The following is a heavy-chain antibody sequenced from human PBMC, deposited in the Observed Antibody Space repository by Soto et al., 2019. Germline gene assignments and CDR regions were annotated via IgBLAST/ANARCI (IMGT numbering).Heavy chain of an antibody. Sequence: PSETLSLTCTVSGASISSYYWSWIRQSPGKGLEWIGYTHDSGSTNYNPSLKSRVTMSVDTSKNQFSLKLSSVTAADTAVYYCARHSYCSSICWFDPWGQGTLVTVSS. J-gene: IGHJ5*02. V-gene: IGHV4-59*08. CDR3: ARHSYCSSICWFDP. CDR1: GASISSYY. CDR2: THDSGST. D-gene: IGHD2-2*01.